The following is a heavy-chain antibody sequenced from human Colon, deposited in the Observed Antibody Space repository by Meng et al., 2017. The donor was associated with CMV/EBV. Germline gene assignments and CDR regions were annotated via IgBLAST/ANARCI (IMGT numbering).Heavy chain of an antibody. CDR1: GFTFSSYS. CDR3: ARPSEWPGNYYGMDV. CDR2: ISSSSSYI. Sequence: GESLKISCAASGFTFSSYSMNWVRQAPGKGLEWVSSISSSSSYIYYADSVKGRFTISRDNAKNSLYLQMNSLRAEDTAVYYCARPSEWPGNYYGMDVWGQGTTVTVSS. V-gene: IGHV3-21*01. D-gene: IGHD3-3*01. J-gene: IGHJ6*02.